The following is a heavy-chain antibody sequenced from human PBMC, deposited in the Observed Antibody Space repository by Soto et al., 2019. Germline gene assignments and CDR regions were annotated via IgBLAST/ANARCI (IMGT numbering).Heavy chain of an antibody. J-gene: IGHJ4*02. D-gene: IGHD5-12*01. CDR2: IYYSGST. Sequence: SETLSLTCTVSGGSISSYYWSWIRQPPGKGLEWIGYIYYSGSTNYNPSLKSRVTISVGTSKNQFSLKLSSVTAADTAVYYCARASGYPYYFDYWGQGTLVTVSS. CDR1: GGSISSYY. V-gene: IGHV4-59*01. CDR3: ARASGYPYYFDY.